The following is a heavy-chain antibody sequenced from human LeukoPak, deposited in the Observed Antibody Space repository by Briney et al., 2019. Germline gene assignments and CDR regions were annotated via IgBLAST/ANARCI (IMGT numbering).Heavy chain of an antibody. D-gene: IGHD5-18*01. CDR1: GFTFSGYT. J-gene: IGHJ4*02. CDR3: ARDWGYSYGHPFDY. Sequence: GGSLRLSCAASGFTFSGYTLHWVRQAPGKGLECVTLISYDGNNKYYADSVQGRFTISRDNSKNTLFLQMNSLRAEDTAVYYCARDWGYSYGHPFDYWGQGTLVTVSS. V-gene: IGHV3-30-3*01. CDR2: ISYDGNNK.